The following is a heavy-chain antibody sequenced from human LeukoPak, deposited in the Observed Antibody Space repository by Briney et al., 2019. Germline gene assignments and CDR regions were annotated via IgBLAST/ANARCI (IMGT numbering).Heavy chain of an antibody. Sequence: SEALSLTCAVYGGSFSGYYWSWIRQPPGKGLEWIGEINHSGSTNYNPSLKSRVTISVDKSKNQFSLKLSSVTAADTAVYYCARERGVGATTFDYWGQGTLVTVSS. D-gene: IGHD1-26*01. V-gene: IGHV4-34*01. J-gene: IGHJ4*02. CDR3: ARERGVGATTFDY. CDR1: GGSFSGYY. CDR2: INHSGST.